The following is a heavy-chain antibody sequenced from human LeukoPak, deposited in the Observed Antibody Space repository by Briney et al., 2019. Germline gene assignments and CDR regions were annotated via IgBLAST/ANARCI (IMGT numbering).Heavy chain of an antibody. CDR3: ARDLQGNTTGPGGY. D-gene: IGHD1-1*01. CDR2: TSSSSSYI. V-gene: IGHV3-21*01. J-gene: IGHJ4*02. Sequence: GGSLRLSCAASGFIFNTYSMNWVRQAPGKGLEWVSSTSSSSSYISHADSVKGRFTISRDNAKNSLYLQMNSLRAEDTAVYYCARDLQGNTTGPGGYWGQGTLVTVSS. CDR1: GFIFNTYS.